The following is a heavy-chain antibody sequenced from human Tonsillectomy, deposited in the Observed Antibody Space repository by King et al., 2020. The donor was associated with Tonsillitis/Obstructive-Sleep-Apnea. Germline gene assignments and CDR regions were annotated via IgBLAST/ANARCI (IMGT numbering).Heavy chain of an antibody. V-gene: IGHV5-51*01. Sequence: QLVQSGAEVKKPGESLKISCKGSGYSFTSYWIGWVRQMPGKGLGWMGVIYPGDSDTRYSPSFQGQVTSSAAKSISTAYLQWSSLKASDTAMYYCARRVGYSPTWFDPWGQGTLVTVSS. D-gene: IGHD2-21*01. J-gene: IGHJ5*02. CDR3: ARRVGYSPTWFDP. CDR1: GYSFTSYW. CDR2: IYPGDSDT.